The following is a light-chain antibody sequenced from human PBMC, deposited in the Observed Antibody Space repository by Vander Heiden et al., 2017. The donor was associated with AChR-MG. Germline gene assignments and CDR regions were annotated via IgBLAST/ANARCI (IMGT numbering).Light chain of an antibody. Sequence: DIHMTQSPSTLSESVGDRVTITCRASQSISSWLSWYQQKPGKAPKMLIDKASSLESGVPSRFGGSGSGTEFTLTISSLQPEDFATYYCQQYSSFPVTFGQGTRLDIK. CDR1: QSISSW. V-gene: IGKV1-5*03. J-gene: IGKJ5*01. CDR3: QQYSSFPVT. CDR2: KAS.